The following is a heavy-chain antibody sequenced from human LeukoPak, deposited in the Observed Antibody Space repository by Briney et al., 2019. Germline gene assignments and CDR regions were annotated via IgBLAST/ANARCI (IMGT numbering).Heavy chain of an antibody. J-gene: IGHJ4*02. V-gene: IGHV3-7*01. D-gene: IGHD3-10*01. Sequence: GGSLRLSCAASGFTFSSYWMSWVRQAPGKGLEWVANIKQDGSEKHYVDSVKGRFTISRDNAKNSLYLQMNSLRAEDTAVYYCARDNPSVTMVRGASDYWGQGTLVTVSS. CDR1: GFTFSSYW. CDR3: ARDNPSVTMVRGASDY. CDR2: IKQDGSEK.